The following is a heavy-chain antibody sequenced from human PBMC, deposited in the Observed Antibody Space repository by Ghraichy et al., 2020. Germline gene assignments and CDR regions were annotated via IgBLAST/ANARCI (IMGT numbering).Heavy chain of an antibody. CDR3: ARLHLAVVPAASFDY. J-gene: IGHJ4*02. V-gene: IGHV4-39*01. CDR2: IYYSGST. D-gene: IGHD2-2*01. Sequence: SETLSLTCTVSGGSISSSSYYWGWIRQPPGKGLEWIGSIYYSGSTYYNPSLKSRVTISVDTSKNQFSLKLSSVTAADTAVYYCARLHLAVVPAASFDYWGQGTLVTVSS. CDR1: GGSISSSSYY.